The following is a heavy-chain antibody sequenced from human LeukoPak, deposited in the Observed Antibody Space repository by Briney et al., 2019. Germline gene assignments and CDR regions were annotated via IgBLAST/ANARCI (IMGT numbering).Heavy chain of an antibody. CDR2: IWYGGSNK. CDR1: GFTFSSYG. J-gene: IGHJ3*02. D-gene: IGHD1-14*01. V-gene: IGHV3-33*06. Sequence: GGSLRLSCAASGFTFSSYGMHWVRQAPGKGLEWVAVIWYGGSNKYYADSVKGRFTISRDNSKNTLYLQMNSLRAEDTAVYYCAKAPRTADAFDIWGQGTMVTVSS. CDR3: AKAPRTADAFDI.